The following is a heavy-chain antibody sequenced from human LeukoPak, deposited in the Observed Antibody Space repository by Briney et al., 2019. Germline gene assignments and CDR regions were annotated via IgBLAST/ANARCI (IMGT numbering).Heavy chain of an antibody. CDR3: AKGGYCSSTSCYLDY. CDR2: ISWNSGGI. D-gene: IGHD2-2*03. V-gene: IGHV3-9*03. J-gene: IGHJ4*02. Sequence: GGSLRLSCAASGFTFSSYAMSWVRQAPGKGLEWVSGISWNSGGIGYADSVKGRFTISRDNAKNSLYLQMNSLRAEDMALYYCAKGGYCSSTSCYLDYWGQGTLVTVSS. CDR1: GFTFSSYA.